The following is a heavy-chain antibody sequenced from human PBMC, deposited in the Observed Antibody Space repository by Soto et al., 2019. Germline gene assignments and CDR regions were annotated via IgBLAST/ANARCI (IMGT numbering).Heavy chain of an antibody. CDR2: ISAHNGNT. D-gene: IGHD3-3*01. V-gene: IGHV1-18*01. CDR3: ARDVLLYDFWSGYWVDAFDI. CDR1: GYTFTSYG. Sequence: ASVKVSCKASGYTFTSYGISWVRQAPGQGLEWMGWISAHNGNTNYAQKLQGRVTMTTDTSTSTAYMELRSLRSDDTAVYYCARDVLLYDFWSGYWVDAFDIWGQGTMVTVSS. J-gene: IGHJ3*02.